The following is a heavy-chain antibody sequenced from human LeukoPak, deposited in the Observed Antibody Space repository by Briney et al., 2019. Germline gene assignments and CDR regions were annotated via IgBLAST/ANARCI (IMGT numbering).Heavy chain of an antibody. CDR3: AREFGTGTTSYNWFDP. Sequence: ASVKVSCKASGYTFTGYYMHWVRQAPGQGLEWRGWINPNSGGTNYAQKFQGRVTMTRDTSISTAYMELSRLRSDDTAVYYCAREFGTGTTSYNWFDPWGQGTLVTVSS. CDR1: GYTFTGYY. D-gene: IGHD1-7*01. V-gene: IGHV1-2*02. J-gene: IGHJ5*02. CDR2: INPNSGGT.